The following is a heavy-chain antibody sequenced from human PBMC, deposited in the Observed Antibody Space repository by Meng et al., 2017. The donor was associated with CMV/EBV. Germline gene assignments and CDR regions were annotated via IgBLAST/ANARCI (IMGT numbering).Heavy chain of an antibody. CDR1: GFTFSSYA. CDR2: ISYDGSNK. D-gene: IGHD5-18*01. V-gene: IGHV3-30-3*01. CDR3: ARTLDGYSYGSPAFYYYYYGMDV. Sequence: GESLKISCAASGFTFSSYAMHWVRQAPGKGLEWVAVISYDGSNKYYADSVKGRFTISRDNSKNTLYLQMNSLGAEDTAVYYCARTLDGYSYGSPAFYYYYYGMDVWGQGTTVTVSS. J-gene: IGHJ6*02.